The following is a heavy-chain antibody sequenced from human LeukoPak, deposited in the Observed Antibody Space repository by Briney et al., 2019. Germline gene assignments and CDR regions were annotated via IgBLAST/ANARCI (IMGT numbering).Heavy chain of an antibody. CDR3: ARDPHSANY. D-gene: IGHD2-15*01. Sequence: GGSLRLSCAASGFTLSDYWMHWVRQAPGKGLVWVSRINGDGSFIGYADPVKGRFTTSRDNAKNTLYLQMNSLRAEDTAVYYCARDPHSANYWGQGTLVTVSS. J-gene: IGHJ4*02. V-gene: IGHV3-74*01. CDR2: INGDGSFI. CDR1: GFTLSDYW.